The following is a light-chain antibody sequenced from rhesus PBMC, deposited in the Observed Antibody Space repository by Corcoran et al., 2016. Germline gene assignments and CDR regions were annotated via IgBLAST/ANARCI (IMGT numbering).Light chain of an antibody. J-gene: IGKJ4*01. CDR2: YAN. Sequence: DIQMSQSPSSLSASVGDRVTITCRASQGTSSYLNWYQQKPGKAPKLLIYYANSLESGVPSRFSGSGSGTEFTLTIRSLQPEDFATYYCQQGNSNPLTFGGGTKVELK. CDR1: QGTSSY. CDR3: QQGNSNPLT. V-gene: IGKV1-32*02.